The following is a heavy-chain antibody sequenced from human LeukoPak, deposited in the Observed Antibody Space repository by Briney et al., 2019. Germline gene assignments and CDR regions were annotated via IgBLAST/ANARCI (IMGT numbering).Heavy chain of an antibody. J-gene: IGHJ4*02. CDR3: TTIKRGNIFGYFDF. Sequence: SETLFLTCTVSGGSMTTHHWNWIRQTPGKGLEWIGYVFDSGRTKENPSLKSRVTLSADTSKNQLSLRLSSVTAADTAVYYCTTIKRGNIFGYFDFWGQGILVTVSS. CDR2: VFDSGRT. D-gene: IGHD5-18*01. CDR1: GGSMTTHH. V-gene: IGHV4-59*11.